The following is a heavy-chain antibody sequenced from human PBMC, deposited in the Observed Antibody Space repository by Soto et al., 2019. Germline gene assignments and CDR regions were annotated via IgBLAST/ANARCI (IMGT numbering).Heavy chain of an antibody. D-gene: IGHD2-8*02. CDR3: ARASGPFDY. V-gene: IGHV3-33*01. CDR2: IWYDGSDK. J-gene: IGHJ4*02. CDR1: GFTFSTYG. Sequence: QVQLVESGGGVVQPGRSLRLSCAASGFTFSTYGMHWVRQAPGKGLEWVAVIWYDGSDKYFADSVKGRFTISRDNSKNTLYLQMNSLRAEDTAVYYCARASGPFDYWGQGTLVTVFS.